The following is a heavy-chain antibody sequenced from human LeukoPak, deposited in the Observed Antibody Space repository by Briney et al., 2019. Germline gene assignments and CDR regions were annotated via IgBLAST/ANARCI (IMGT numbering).Heavy chain of an antibody. Sequence: PSETLSLTCAVYGGSFSGYYWSWIRQPPGKGLEWIGEINHSGSTNYNPSLKSRVTISVDTSKNQFSLKLSSVTAADTAVYYCARLGVWDYGDDSYEPFDYWGQGTLVTASS. CDR3: ARLGVWDYGDDSYEPFDY. CDR2: INHSGST. D-gene: IGHD4-17*01. CDR1: GGSFSGYY. V-gene: IGHV4-34*01. J-gene: IGHJ4*02.